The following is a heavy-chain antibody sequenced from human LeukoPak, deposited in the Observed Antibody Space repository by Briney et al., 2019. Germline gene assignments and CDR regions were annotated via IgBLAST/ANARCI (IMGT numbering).Heavy chain of an antibody. CDR2: ISAYNGNT. D-gene: IGHD2-2*01. CDR1: GYTFTSYG. CDR3: ARDESHIVVVPAAIPRDYYYYGLDV. J-gene: IGHJ6*02. V-gene: IGHV1-18*01. Sequence: ASVKVSCKASGYTFTSYGISWVRQAPGQGLEWMGWISAYNGNTNYAQKLQGRVTMTTDTSTSTAYMELRSLGSDDTAVYYCARDESHIVVVPAAIPRDYYYYGLDVWGQGTTVTVSS.